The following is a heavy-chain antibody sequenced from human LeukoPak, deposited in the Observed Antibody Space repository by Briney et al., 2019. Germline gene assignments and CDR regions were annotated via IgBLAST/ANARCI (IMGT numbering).Heavy chain of an antibody. V-gene: IGHV4-59*01. CDR1: GGSISSYY. CDR2: IYYSGST. D-gene: IGHD2-21*01. Sequence: SETLSLTCTVSGGSISSYYWSWIRQPPGKGLEWIGYIYYSGSTNYNPSLKSRVTISVDTSKNQFSLKLSSVTAADTAVYYCARLKAYCGGDCYWAFDIWGQGTMVTVSS. CDR3: ARLKAYCGGDCYWAFDI. J-gene: IGHJ3*02.